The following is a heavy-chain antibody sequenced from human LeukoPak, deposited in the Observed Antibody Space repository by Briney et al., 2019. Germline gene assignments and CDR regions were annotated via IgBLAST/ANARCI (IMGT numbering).Heavy chain of an antibody. Sequence: GASVKVSCKASGYTFTSYDINWVRQATGQGLEWMGWMNPNSGNTGYAQNFQGRVTITRNTSIDTAYMELTSLRYEDTAVYYCARGTRIAVAGTSQRKKFDDWGQGTLVTVSS. CDR1: GYTFTSYD. D-gene: IGHD6-19*01. CDR3: ARGTRIAVAGTSQRKKFDD. V-gene: IGHV1-8*01. CDR2: MNPNSGNT. J-gene: IGHJ4*02.